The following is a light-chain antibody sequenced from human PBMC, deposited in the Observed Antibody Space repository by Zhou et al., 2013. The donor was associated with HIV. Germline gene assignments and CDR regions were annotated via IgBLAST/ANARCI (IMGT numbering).Light chain of an antibody. J-gene: IGLJ1*01. CDR2: EVT. Sequence: QSALTQPASVSGSPGQSITISCTGTSRDIGGYNYVSWYQHHPGKAPQLKIYEVTKRPAEVSDRFSGSKSGSTASLTISGLQAEDEGDYYCLSYTTGTTFYVFGSGTEVTVL. V-gene: IGLV2-14*01. CDR1: SRDIGGYNY. CDR3: LSYTTGTTFYV.